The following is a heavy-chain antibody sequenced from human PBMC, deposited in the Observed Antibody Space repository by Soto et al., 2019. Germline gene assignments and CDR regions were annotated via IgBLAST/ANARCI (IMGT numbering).Heavy chain of an antibody. CDR3: AREYSSSSGYFDY. V-gene: IGHV1-69*01. D-gene: IGHD6-13*01. J-gene: IGHJ4*02. CDR2: IIPIFGTA. CDR1: GDTFSSYA. Sequence: SLVKLSRKASGDTFSSYAISGLLQNPGQGLEWMGGIIPIFGTANYAQKFQGRVTITADESTSTAYMELSSLRSEDTAVYYCAREYSSSSGYFDYWGQGTLVTVSS.